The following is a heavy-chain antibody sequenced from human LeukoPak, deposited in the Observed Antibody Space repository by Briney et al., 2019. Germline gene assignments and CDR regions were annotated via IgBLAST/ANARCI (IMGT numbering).Heavy chain of an antibody. Sequence: GGSLRLSCAASGFTFSSHWMHWVRQAPGKGLVWVSRINPDGSDTSHADSVKGRFTISRDNAKNTLYLQMNSLRAEDTAVYYCVKLGAVADSNCWGQGTLVTVSS. CDR2: INPDGSDT. D-gene: IGHD6-19*01. J-gene: IGHJ4*02. CDR3: VKLGAVADSNC. V-gene: IGHV3-74*01. CDR1: GFTFSSHW.